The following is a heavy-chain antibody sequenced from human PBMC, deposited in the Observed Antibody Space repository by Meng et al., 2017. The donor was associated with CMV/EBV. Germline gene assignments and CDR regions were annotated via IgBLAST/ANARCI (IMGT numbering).Heavy chain of an antibody. CDR2: INHSGST. Sequence: SETLSLTCAVCGGSFSGYYWSWIRQPPGKGLEWIGEINHSGSTNYNPSLKSRVTISVDTSKNQFSLKLSSVTAADTAVYYCARDRRPDIVVVPAADPYYYYYGMDVWGQGTTVTVSS. J-gene: IGHJ6*02. D-gene: IGHD2-2*01. CDR1: GGSFSGYY. CDR3: ARDRRPDIVVVPAADPYYYYYGMDV. V-gene: IGHV4-34*01.